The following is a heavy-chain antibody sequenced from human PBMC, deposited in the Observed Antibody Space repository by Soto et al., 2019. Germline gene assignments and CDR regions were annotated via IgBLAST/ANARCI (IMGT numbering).Heavy chain of an antibody. CDR2: ISSYNGNT. CDR1: GHTFTNYG. J-gene: IGHJ5*02. V-gene: IGHV1-18*01. CDR3: ARDVGWFDT. D-gene: IGHD2-15*01. Sequence: XSVKVSCNASGHTFTNYGIRLVRQAPGQGLEWMGWISSYNGNTNYAQKLQGRVTMTTDKSTSTAYMELRSLRSDDTAVYYCARDVGWFDTWGQGTLVTVSS.